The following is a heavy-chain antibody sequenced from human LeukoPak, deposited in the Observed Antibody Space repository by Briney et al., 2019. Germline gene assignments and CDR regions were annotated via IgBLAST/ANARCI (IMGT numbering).Heavy chain of an antibody. Sequence: SETLSLTCTVSGGSISSSSYYWGWIRQPPGKGLEWIGSIYYSGSTYYNPSLKSRVTISVDTSKNQFSLKLSSVTAADTSVYYCASLGGLVGYWGQGTLVTVSS. CDR1: GGSISSSSYY. V-gene: IGHV4-39*01. CDR3: ASLGGLVGY. D-gene: IGHD3-22*01. J-gene: IGHJ4*02. CDR2: IYYSGST.